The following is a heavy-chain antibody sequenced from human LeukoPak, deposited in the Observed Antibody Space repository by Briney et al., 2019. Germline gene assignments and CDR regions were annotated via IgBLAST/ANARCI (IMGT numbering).Heavy chain of an antibody. CDR3: ARRIRYSSSWYTSYYFDY. V-gene: IGHV1-69*04. Sequence: GASVKVSCKASGGTFSSYAISWVRQAPGQGLEWMGRIIPILGIANYAQKFQGRVTITADKSTSTAYMELSSLRSEDTAVYYCARRIRYSSSWYTSYYFDYWGQGTLVTVSS. D-gene: IGHD6-13*01. J-gene: IGHJ4*02. CDR1: GGTFSSYA. CDR2: IIPILGIA.